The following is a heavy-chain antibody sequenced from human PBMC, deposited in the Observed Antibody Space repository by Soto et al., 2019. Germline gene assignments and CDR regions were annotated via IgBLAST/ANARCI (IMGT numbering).Heavy chain of an antibody. V-gene: IGHV1-69*13. CDR2: IIPIFGTA. D-gene: IGHD2-15*01. J-gene: IGHJ5*02. CDR1: GVTFSSYA. Sequence: SVKVSCKASGVTFSSYAISWVRQAPGQGLEWMGGIIPIFGTANYAQKFQGRVTITADESTSTAYMELSSLRSEDTAVYYCARDLKGGVVVAATNWFDPWGQGTLVTVSS. CDR3: ARDLKGGVVVAATNWFDP.